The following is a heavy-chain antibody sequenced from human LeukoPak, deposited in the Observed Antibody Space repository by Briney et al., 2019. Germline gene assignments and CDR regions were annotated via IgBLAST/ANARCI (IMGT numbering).Heavy chain of an antibody. CDR2: IKQDGSEK. Sequence: QSGGSLRLSCAASGFAFSDYYMTWIRQAPGKGLEWVANIKQDGSEKYYVDSVKGRFTISRDNAKNSLYLQMNSLRAEDTAVYYCARRRWYSSSWYYFDYWGQGTLVTVSS. V-gene: IGHV3-7*01. D-gene: IGHD6-13*01. CDR3: ARRRWYSSSWYYFDY. J-gene: IGHJ4*02. CDR1: GFAFSDYY.